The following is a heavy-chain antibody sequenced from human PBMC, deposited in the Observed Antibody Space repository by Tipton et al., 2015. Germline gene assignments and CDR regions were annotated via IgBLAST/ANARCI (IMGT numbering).Heavy chain of an antibody. CDR1: GDSVSSNSAA. V-gene: IGHV6-1*01. CDR3: ARARGRHGGLFDS. D-gene: IGHD4-23*01. CDR2: TYYRSKWYS. Sequence: GLVKPSQTLSLTCAISGDSVSSNSAAWNWIRQSPSRGLEWLGRTYYRSKWYSDYAVSVKSRITINSDTSKNQFSLKMSSVTASDTAVYYCARARGRHGGLFDSWGQGILVTVSS. J-gene: IGHJ4*02.